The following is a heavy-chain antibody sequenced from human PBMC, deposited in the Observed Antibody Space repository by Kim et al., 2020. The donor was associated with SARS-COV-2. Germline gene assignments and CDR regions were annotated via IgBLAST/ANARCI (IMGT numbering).Heavy chain of an antibody. CDR2: ISYDGSNK. V-gene: IGHV3-33*05. Sequence: GGSLRLSCAASGFTFSSYGMHWVRQAPGKGLEWVAVISYDGSNKYYADSVKGRFTISRDNSKNTLYLQMNSLRAEDTAVYYCARERGDYYESPGDYYYGMDVWGQGTTVTVSS. D-gene: IGHD3-22*01. CDR1: GFTFSSYG. CDR3: ARERGDYYESPGDYYYGMDV. J-gene: IGHJ6*02.